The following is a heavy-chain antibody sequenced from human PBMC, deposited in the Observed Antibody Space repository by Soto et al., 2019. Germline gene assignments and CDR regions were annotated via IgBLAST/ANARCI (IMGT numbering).Heavy chain of an antibody. J-gene: IGHJ4*02. V-gene: IGHV4-34*01. CDR2: INHSGST. CDR3: ARATLGYCSGGSCYSDWGLYY. D-gene: IGHD2-15*01. CDR1: GGSFSGYY. Sequence: SETLSLTCAVYGGSFSGYYWSWIRQPPGKGLEWIGEINHSGSTNYNPSLKSRVTISVDTSKNQFSLKLSSVTAADTAVYYCARATLGYCSGGSCYSDWGLYYWGQGTLVTVSS.